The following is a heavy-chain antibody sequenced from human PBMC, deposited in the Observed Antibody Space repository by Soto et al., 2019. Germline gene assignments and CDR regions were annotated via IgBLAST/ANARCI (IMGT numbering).Heavy chain of an antibody. V-gene: IGHV4-39*01. CDR3: GKVLVGATGHTDSDS. J-gene: IGHJ4*02. CDR2: IDYNGVT. D-gene: IGHD2-15*01. CDR1: GGSIYRSCYC. Sequence: SETLSLSVPVSGGSIYRSCYCWGWIRQPPGRGLEWIGNIDYNGVTYSNPSLKSRVTISRDTSKNQFSLKLTSVTAADTALYYCGKVLVGATGHTDSDSWGPGTLVTVSS.